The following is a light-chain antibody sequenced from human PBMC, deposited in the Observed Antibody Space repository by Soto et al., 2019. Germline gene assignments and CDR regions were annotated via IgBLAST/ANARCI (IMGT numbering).Light chain of an antibody. CDR3: SSYSSSSTLV. V-gene: IGLV2-14*01. Sequence: QSALTLPASVSGSPGQSITISCTGTSSDVGGYNYVSWYQQHPGKAPILMIYDVSNRPSGVSNRFSGSKSGNTASLTISGLQAEDEADYYCSSYSSSSTLVFGGGTKVTVL. CDR1: SSDVGGYNY. CDR2: DVS. J-gene: IGLJ2*01.